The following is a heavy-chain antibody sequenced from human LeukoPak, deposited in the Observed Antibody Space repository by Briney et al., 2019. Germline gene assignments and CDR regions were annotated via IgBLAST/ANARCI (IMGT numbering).Heavy chain of an antibody. CDR1: GGSFSGYY. J-gene: IGHJ4*02. V-gene: IGHV4-34*01. CDR3: ARGSMLTGYPFDY. CDR2: INHSGST. D-gene: IGHD3-9*01. Sequence: SETLSLTCAAYGGSFSGYYWSWIRQPPGKGLEWIGEINHSGSTNYNPSLKSRVTISVDTSKNQFSLKLSSVTAADTAVYYCARGSMLTGYPFDYWGQGTLVTVSS.